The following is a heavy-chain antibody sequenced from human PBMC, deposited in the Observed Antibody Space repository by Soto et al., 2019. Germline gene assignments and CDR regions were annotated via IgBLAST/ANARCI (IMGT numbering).Heavy chain of an antibody. CDR1: GGSFSGYY. D-gene: IGHD3-10*01. CDR3: ARGRGYYYGSGSYYKSHYYYNCKNG. V-gene: IGHV4-34*01. Sequence: PSETLSLTCAVYGGSFSGYYWSWIRQPPGKGLEWIGEINHSGSTNYNPCLKNRVTISVDTSKNQCSLKLSSVTAADTAVYYYARGRGYYYGSGSYYKSHYYYNCKNGWGQVTTVTVSS. J-gene: IGHJ6*01. CDR2: INHSGST.